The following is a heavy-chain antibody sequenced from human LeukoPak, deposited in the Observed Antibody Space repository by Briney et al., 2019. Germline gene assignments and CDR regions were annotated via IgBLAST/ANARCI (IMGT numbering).Heavy chain of an antibody. CDR3: AKDEATSGGGLAS. J-gene: IGHJ1*01. D-gene: IGHD3-16*01. Sequence: PGGSLRLSCAASGLSVSGTHMTWVRQAPGKGLEWVSAMYTGGTTYYADSVSGRFTIFRDNAKNTLYLQMNSLRPEDTAVYYCAKDEATSGGGLASWGQGTLVIVSS. CDR2: MYTGGTT. CDR1: GLSVSGTH. V-gene: IGHV3-53*01.